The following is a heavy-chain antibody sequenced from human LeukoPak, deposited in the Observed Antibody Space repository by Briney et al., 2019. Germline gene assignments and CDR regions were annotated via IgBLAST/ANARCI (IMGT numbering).Heavy chain of an antibody. J-gene: IGHJ3*02. Sequence: SETLSLTCAVYGGSFSGYYWSWIRQPPGKGLEWIGEINHSGSTNYNPSLKSRVTISVDRSKNQFSLKLSSVTAADTAVYYCARGRSGSYYAHAFDIWGQGTMVTVSS. D-gene: IGHD1-26*01. CDR3: ARGRSGSYYAHAFDI. CDR2: INHSGST. V-gene: IGHV4-34*01. CDR1: GGSFSGYY.